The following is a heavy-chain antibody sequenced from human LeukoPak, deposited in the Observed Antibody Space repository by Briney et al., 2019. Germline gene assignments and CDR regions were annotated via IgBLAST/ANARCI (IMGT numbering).Heavy chain of an antibody. V-gene: IGHV3-21*01. CDR2: ISSSSYI. Sequence: GGSLRLSCAASGFTFSSYCMHWVRQAPGKGLEWVSSISSSSYIYYAASVTGRFTISSDNAKTSLYLQMNSLRAEDTAVYYCARAYRVDYETYYYGSGSYYLYWGKGTLVTVSS. J-gene: IGHJ4*02. CDR1: GFTFSSYC. D-gene: IGHD3-10*01. CDR3: ARAYRVDYETYYYGSGSYYLY.